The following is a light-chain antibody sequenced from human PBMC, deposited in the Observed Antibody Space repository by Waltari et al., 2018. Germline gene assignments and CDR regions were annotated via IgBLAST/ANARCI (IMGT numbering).Light chain of an antibody. CDR3: SSFTSTNTLL. J-gene: IGLJ3*02. V-gene: IGLV2-14*01. CDR2: EFS. Sequence: QSALTQPASVSGSPGQSITISCTGTSSDIGAYKYVSWYQQYPDKAPKLIIYEFSNRPSGVSNRFSGSKSGNTASLSISVLQAEDESDYYCSSFTSTNTLLFGGGTKLTVL. CDR1: SSDIGAYKY.